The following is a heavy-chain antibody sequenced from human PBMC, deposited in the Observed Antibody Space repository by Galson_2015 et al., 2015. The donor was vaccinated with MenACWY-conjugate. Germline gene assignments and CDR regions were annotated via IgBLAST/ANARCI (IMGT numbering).Heavy chain of an antibody. V-gene: IGHV3-74*01. D-gene: IGHD3-16*01. Sequence: SLRLSCAASGFTFSTYWMHWVRHAPGKGLVWVSRINSDGRSTGYADSVKGRFTISRDNAKNMLFLQMNSLKVEDTAVYYCARSYVPGSDRKNYYMDVWGRGTTVTVSS. CDR2: INSDGRST. J-gene: IGHJ6*03. CDR1: GFTFSTYW. CDR3: ARSYVPGSDRKNYYMDV.